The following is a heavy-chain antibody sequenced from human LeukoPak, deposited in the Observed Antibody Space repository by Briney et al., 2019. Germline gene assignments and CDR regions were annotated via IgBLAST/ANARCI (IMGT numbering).Heavy chain of an antibody. CDR3: ARDGGSTAAPHAFDI. D-gene: IGHD6-13*01. Sequence: PGGSLRLSCTASGFTFGDYAMSWVRQAPGKGLEWVGFIRSKAYGGTTEYAASVKGRFTISRDDSKSIAYLQMNSLRAEDTAVCYCARDGGSTAAPHAFDIWGQGTMVTVSS. V-gene: IGHV3-49*04. CDR2: IRSKAYGGTT. J-gene: IGHJ3*02. CDR1: GFTFGDYA.